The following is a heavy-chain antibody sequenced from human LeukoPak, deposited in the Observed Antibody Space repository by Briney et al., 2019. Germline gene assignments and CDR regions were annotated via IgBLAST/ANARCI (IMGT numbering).Heavy chain of an antibody. D-gene: IGHD5-12*01. J-gene: IGHJ3*02. CDR3: ARVRGYSGFDAFDI. CDR1: KFTFSSYW. V-gene: IGHV3-30-3*01. Sequence: PGGSLRLSCVASKFTFSSYWMSWVRQSPGKGLEWVAVISYDGSNKYYADSVKGRFTISRDNSKNTLYLQMNSLRAEDTAVYYCARVRGYSGFDAFDIWGQGTMVTVSS. CDR2: ISYDGSNK.